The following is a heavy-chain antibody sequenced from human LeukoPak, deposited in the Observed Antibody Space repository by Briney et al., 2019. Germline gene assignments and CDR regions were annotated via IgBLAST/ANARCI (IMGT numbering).Heavy chain of an antibody. CDR2: ISGSGGST. D-gene: IGHD3-10*01. CDR1: GFTFSSYA. CDR3: AKNEYYYGSGSSPLDY. V-gene: IGHV3-23*01. J-gene: IGHJ4*02. Sequence: QSGGSLRLSCAASGFTFSSYAMSWVRQAPGKGLEWVSAISGSGGSTYYADSVKGRFTISRDNSKNTLYLQMNSLRAEDTAVYYCAKNEYYYGSGSSPLDYWGQGTLVTVSS.